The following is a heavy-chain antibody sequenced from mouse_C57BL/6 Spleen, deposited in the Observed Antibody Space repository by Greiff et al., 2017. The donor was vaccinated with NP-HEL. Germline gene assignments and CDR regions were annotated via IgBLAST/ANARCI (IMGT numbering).Heavy chain of an antibody. CDR2: INPCGGYT. CDR1: GYTFTSYW. Sequence: QVQLQQPGAELVKPGASVKLSCKASGYTFTSYWMQWVKQRPGQGLEWIGEINPCGGYTNYNQKFKGKATLTVDTSSSTAYMQLSSLTSEDSSVYYCARRLRGWYFDVWGTGTTVTVSS. CDR3: ARRLRGWYFDV. J-gene: IGHJ1*03. D-gene: IGHD1-1*01. V-gene: IGHV1-50*01.